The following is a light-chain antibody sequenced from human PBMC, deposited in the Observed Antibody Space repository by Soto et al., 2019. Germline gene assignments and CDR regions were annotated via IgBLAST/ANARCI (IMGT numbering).Light chain of an antibody. Sequence: EIVLTQSPGTLSLSPGERATLSCRASQSVSSSYLAWYQQKLGQTPRLFIYGASSRATGIPDRFSGSGSGTDFTLTNSRLEPEDFAVYYCQQYGSSPQTFGQGTKVDIK. CDR3: QQYGSSPQT. CDR2: GAS. V-gene: IGKV3-20*01. J-gene: IGKJ1*01. CDR1: QSVSSSY.